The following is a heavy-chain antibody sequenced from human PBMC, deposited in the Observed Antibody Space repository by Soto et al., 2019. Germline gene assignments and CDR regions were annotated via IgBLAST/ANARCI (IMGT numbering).Heavy chain of an antibody. CDR3: AREESYNINMVRGRSFDP. CDR2: INPISGDT. V-gene: IGHV1-2*02. D-gene: IGHD3-10*01. J-gene: IGHJ5*02. Sequence: GASVKVSCKASGYTFTGYWMHWVRQAPAQGLEWMGWINPISGDTNYAQKFQGRVTMTRDTSISTAYMELSRLGSDDTAVYFCAREESYNINMVRGRSFDPWGEGTLVTVSS. CDR1: GYTFTGYW.